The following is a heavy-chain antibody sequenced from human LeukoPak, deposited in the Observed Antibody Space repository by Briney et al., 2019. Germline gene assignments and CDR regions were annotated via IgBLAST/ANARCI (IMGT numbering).Heavy chain of an antibody. D-gene: IGHD2-2*01. J-gene: IGHJ6*02. V-gene: IGHV3-7*04. CDR1: GFTLSNYW. CDR3: ARDQYQLRSYYYGMDV. Sequence: GGSLRLSCAASGFTLSNYWMSWVRQAPGKGLEWVANINQDESAKYYVDSEKGRFTISRDNAENSLYLQMNSLRAEDTAVYYCARDQYQLRSYYYGMDVWGQGTTVTVSS. CDR2: INQDESAK.